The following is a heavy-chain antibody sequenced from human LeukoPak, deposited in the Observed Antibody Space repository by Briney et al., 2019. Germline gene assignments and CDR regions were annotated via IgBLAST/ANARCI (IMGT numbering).Heavy chain of an antibody. J-gene: IGHJ5*02. Sequence: GGSLRLSCAASGFTFSSYWMSWVRQAPGKGLEWVANIKQDGSEKYYVDSVKGRFTISRDSAKNSLYLQMNSLRAEDTAAYYCARDWATSGYDSYNWFDPWGQGTLVTVSS. CDR2: IKQDGSEK. CDR3: ARDWATSGYDSYNWFDP. D-gene: IGHD5-12*01. CDR1: GFTFSSYW. V-gene: IGHV3-7*01.